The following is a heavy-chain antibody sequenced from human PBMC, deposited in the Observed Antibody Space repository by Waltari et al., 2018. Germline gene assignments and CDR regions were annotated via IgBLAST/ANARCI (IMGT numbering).Heavy chain of an antibody. CDR1: VFTFGVSW. Sequence: EMQLVESGGGLVQPGGSLRLPCTASVFTFGVSWMPWVRQAPGKGLDWVATISPDGRSKTYVDSVRGRFTVSRDNTKNSLYLQMNSLRLEDSALYYCATNRGYYALDYWAQGTLVTVSS. V-gene: IGHV3-7*01. J-gene: IGHJ4*02. D-gene: IGHD1-26*01. CDR2: ISPDGRSK. CDR3: ATNRGYYALDY.